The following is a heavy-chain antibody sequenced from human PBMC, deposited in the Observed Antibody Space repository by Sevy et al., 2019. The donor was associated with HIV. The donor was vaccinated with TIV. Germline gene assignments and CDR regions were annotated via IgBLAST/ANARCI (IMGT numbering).Heavy chain of an antibody. J-gene: IGHJ4*02. CDR3: ASIAVAGDDFDY. CDR1: GFTFSSYA. CDR2: ISGSGGST. V-gene: IGHV3-23*01. Sequence: GGSLRLSCAASGFTFSSYAMSWVRQAPGKGLELVSAISGSGGSTYYADSVKGRFTISRDNSKNTLYLQMNSLRAEDTAVYYCASIAVAGDDFDYWGQGTLVTVSS. D-gene: IGHD6-19*01.